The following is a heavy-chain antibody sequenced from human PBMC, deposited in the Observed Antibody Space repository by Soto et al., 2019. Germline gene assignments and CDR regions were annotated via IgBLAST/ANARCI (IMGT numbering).Heavy chain of an antibody. CDR2: ISSGSSTI. J-gene: IGHJ4*02. D-gene: IGHD2-2*01. V-gene: IGHV3-48*01. Sequence: GGSLRLSCAASGFTFSSYSMNWVRQAPGKGLEWVSYISSGSSTIYYADSVKGRFTISRDNAKNSLYLQMNSLRAEDTAVYYCARVYCSSTSCYVKGRSYFDYWGQGTLVTVSS. CDR3: ARVYCSSTSCYVKGRSYFDY. CDR1: GFTFSSYS.